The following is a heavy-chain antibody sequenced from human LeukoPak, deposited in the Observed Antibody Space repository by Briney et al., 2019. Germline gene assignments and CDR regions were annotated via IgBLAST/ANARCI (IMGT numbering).Heavy chain of an antibody. V-gene: IGHV3-23*01. J-gene: IGHJ4*02. CDR1: GFTFSSYA. D-gene: IGHD3-10*01. CDR2: ISGSGGST. Sequence: PGGSLRLSCAASGFTFSSYAMSWVRQAPGKGLEWVSAISGSGGSTYYADSVKGLFTISRDNSKNTLYLQMHSLRAEDTAVYYCARKAGYYYGSGDYWGQGTLVTVSS. CDR3: ARKAGYYYGSGDY.